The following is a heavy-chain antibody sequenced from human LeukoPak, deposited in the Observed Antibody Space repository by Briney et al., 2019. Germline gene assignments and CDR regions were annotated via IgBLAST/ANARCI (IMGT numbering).Heavy chain of an antibody. CDR3: VGYCSCTSCP. D-gene: IGHD2-2*01. CDR1: GGSFSGYY. V-gene: IGHV4-34*01. Sequence: SETLSLTCAVYGGSFSGYYWSWIRQPPGKGLEWIGEINHSGSTNYNPSLKSRVTISVDTSKNQFSLKLSSVTAADTAVYYCVGYCSCTSCPWGQGTLVTVSS. CDR2: INHSGST. J-gene: IGHJ5*02.